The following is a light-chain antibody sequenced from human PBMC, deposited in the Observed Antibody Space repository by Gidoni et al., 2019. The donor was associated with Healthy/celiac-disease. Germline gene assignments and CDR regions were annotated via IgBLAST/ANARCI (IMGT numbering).Light chain of an antibody. Sequence: QSALTQPASVSGSPGQSLNISCTGTSSDGGGYNYVSWYQQHPGKAPNLMIYDVSNRPSGVFNRFSGSKSGNTASLTISGLQAEDEADYYCSSYTSSSTPYVFGTGTKVTVL. J-gene: IGLJ1*01. V-gene: IGLV2-14*01. CDR3: SSYTSSSTPYV. CDR1: SSDGGGYNY. CDR2: DVS.